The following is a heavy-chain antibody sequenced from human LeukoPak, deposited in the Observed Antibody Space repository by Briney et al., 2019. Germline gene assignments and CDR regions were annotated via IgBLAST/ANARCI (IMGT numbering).Heavy chain of an antibody. V-gene: IGHV3-23*01. J-gene: IGHJ3*02. Sequence: GGSLRLSCVPSGITFSNSALSWVRQAPGKGLEWVSTITKSGDKTYYADSVKGLFTISRDHSKNTLYLQMNSLRAEDTAVYHCVKSAGKDGYRDVFDIWGQGTVVTVSS. D-gene: IGHD5-24*01. CDR2: ITKSGDKT. CDR3: VKSAGKDGYRDVFDI. CDR1: GITFSNSA.